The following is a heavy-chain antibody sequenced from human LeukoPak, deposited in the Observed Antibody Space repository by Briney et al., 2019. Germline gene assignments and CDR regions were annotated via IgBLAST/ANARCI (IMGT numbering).Heavy chain of an antibody. V-gene: IGHV4-59*01. CDR2: IYYSGST. J-gene: IGHJ5*02. Sequence: PSETLSLTCTVSGGSISSYYWSWIRQPPGKGLEWIGYIYYSGSTNYNPSLKSRVTISVDTSKDQFSLKLNSVSAADTAVYYCARLTVPLRFDPWGQGTLVTVSS. CDR3: ARLTVPLRFDP. D-gene: IGHD2-2*01. CDR1: GGSISSYY.